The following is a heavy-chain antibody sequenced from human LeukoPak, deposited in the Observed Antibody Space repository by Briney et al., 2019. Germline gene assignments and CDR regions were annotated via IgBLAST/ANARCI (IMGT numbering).Heavy chain of an antibody. D-gene: IGHD5-12*01. J-gene: IGHJ4*02. CDR3: ARAASGYSRLY. V-gene: IGHV1-2*02. CDR2: INPNSGGT. Sequence: ASVNVSCKASVYTFTGYYMHWVRQAPGQGLEWMGWINPNSGGTNYAQKFQGRVTMTRDTSISTAYMELSRLRSDNTAVYYCARAASGYSRLYWGQGTLVTVSS. CDR1: VYTFTGYY.